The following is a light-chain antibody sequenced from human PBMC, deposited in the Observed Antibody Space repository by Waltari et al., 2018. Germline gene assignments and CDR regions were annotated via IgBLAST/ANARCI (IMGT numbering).Light chain of an antibody. CDR1: SSTVGGYNL. CDR2: EGS. CDR3: CSYGGFSNML. Sequence: QSALTQPASVSGSPGQSLTISCTGTSSTVGGYNLVSWYHQHPGKAPKPMIYEGSKRPSGVSNRFSGSKSGNTASLTIFGLQAEDEADYYCCSYGGFSNMLFGGGTKVTVL. J-gene: IGLJ2*01. V-gene: IGLV2-23*01.